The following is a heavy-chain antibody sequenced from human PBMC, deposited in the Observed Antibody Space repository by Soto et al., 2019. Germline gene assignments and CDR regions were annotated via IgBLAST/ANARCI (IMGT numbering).Heavy chain of an antibody. CDR2: ISPYDGKT. CDR3: ARAPDLDY. J-gene: IGHJ4*02. Sequence: QVQLMQSGAEVKKPGASVKVSCKASGYTFIAYGLCWVRQAPGQGLEWMGWISPYDGKTDFPQRLQGRVTLTTDTSASTAYMELRSLRADDTAVYYCARAPDLDYWGQGTLVTVSS. CDR1: GYTFIAYG. V-gene: IGHV1-18*01.